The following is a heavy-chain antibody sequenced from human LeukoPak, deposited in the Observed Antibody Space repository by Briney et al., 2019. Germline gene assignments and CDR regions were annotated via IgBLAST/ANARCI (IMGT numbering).Heavy chain of an antibody. V-gene: IGHV4-38-2*02. D-gene: IGHD3-22*01. CDR1: GYSISSGYY. Sequence: SETLSLTCTVSGYSISSGYYWGWIRQPPGKGLEWIGSIYHSGSTYYNPSLKSRVTISVDTSKNQFSLKLSSVTAADTAVYYCARSSESYDSSGYYSYYFDYWGQGTLVTVSS. CDR2: IYHSGST. J-gene: IGHJ4*02. CDR3: ARSSESYDSSGYYSYYFDY.